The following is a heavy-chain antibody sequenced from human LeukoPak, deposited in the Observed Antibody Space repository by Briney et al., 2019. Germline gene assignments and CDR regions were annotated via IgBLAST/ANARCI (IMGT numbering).Heavy chain of an antibody. Sequence: GGSLRLSCAASGFTFSSSAMSWGRQTPGKGLEWVSTFGPSGGTYYADSVKGRFTISRDNSKNMLFLQMSRLRAEDTAVYYCTTRRPYYFDYWGQGSLVTVSS. V-gene: IGHV3-23*01. CDR1: GFTFSSSA. CDR3: TTRRPYYFDY. CDR2: FGPSGGT. J-gene: IGHJ4*02.